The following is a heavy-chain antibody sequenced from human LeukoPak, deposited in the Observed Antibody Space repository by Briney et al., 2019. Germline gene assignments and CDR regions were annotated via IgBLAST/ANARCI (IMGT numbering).Heavy chain of an antibody. CDR1: GFTFSNYA. CDR3: AKALGGSWDSSLDS. D-gene: IGHD6-13*01. Sequence: PGRSLRLSCAASGFTFSNYAMHWVRQAPGKGLEWVALITYDGSVEKNAASVKDRFTISRDNSKNTLYLQMNSLTTDDTAVYYCAKALGGSWDSSLDSWGQGTLVPVSS. CDR2: ITYDGSVE. J-gene: IGHJ4*02. V-gene: IGHV3-30*18.